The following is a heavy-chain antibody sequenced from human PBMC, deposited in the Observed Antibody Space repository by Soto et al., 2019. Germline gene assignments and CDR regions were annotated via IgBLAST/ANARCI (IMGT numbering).Heavy chain of an antibody. CDR3: ARDPVGGNWFDP. D-gene: IGHD1-26*01. J-gene: IGHJ5*02. Sequence: QVPLVQSGAEVKKPGASVKVSCKASGYTFTSYGISWVRQAPGQGLEWMGWINPYNGNTNYAQKLQGRVTMTTDTATSTAYMELRSLRSDDTDVYYCARDPVGGNWFDPWGQGTLVTVSS. CDR1: GYTFTSYG. V-gene: IGHV1-18*01. CDR2: INPYNGNT.